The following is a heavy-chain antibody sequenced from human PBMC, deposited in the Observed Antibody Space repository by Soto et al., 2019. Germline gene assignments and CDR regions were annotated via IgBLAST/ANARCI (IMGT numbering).Heavy chain of an antibody. D-gene: IGHD1-26*01. J-gene: IGHJ4*02. CDR3: AKDGSGSYYDY. CDR2: ISYDGSNK. CDR1: GFTFSSYG. Sequence: GGSLRLSCAASGFTFSSYGMHWVRQAPGKGLEWVAVISYDGSNKYYADSVKGRFTISRDNSKNTLYLQMNSLRAEDTAVYYCAKDGSGSYYDYWRQGTLVTVSS. V-gene: IGHV3-30*18.